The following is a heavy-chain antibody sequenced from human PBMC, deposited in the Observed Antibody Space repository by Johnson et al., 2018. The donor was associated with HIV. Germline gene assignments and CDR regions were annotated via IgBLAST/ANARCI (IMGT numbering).Heavy chain of an antibody. CDR2: ISYDGSNK. CDR1: GFTFSSYA. V-gene: IGHV3-30*04. Sequence: QVQLVESGGGVVQPGRSLRLSCAASGFTFSSYAMHWVRQAPGKGLEWVAVISYDGSNKYYADSVKGRLTISRDNSMHTRYLQMNSLRAEDTAVYYCAKSNSLGGAGYQPHDAFDIWGQGTMVTVSS. J-gene: IGHJ3*02. CDR3: AKSNSLGGAGYQPHDAFDI. D-gene: IGHD3-9*01.